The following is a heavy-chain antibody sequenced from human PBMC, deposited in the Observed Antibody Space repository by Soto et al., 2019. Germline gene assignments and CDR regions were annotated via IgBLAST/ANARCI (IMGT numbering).Heavy chain of an antibody. CDR3: AKVLKAVAGTYDY. V-gene: IGHV3-23*01. Sequence: EVQLLESGGGLVQPGGSLRLSCAASGFTFSIYAMRWVRQAQGKGLEWVSAISGSGDYTYYADSVKGRFAISRDNSKNTLYLQMNSLRADDTAVYYCAKVLKAVAGTYDYWGQGTLVTVSS. CDR1: GFTFSIYA. J-gene: IGHJ4*02. CDR2: ISGSGDYT. D-gene: IGHD6-19*01.